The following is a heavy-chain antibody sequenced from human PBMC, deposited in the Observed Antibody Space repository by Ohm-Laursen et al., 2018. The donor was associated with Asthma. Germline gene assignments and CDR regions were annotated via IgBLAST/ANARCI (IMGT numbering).Heavy chain of an antibody. V-gene: IGHV1-69*01. CDR3: ARKAGSCITSNCYSLDF. CDR1: GGTLGTSV. Sequence: GSSMKVSCKSLGGTLGTSVIGWVRQAPGQGLEWLGGINSVFGTSTYAQKFHDRFTITADESTSTVYMTLSSLTSEDTAVYYCARKAGSCITSNCYSLDFWGQGTLVTVSS. J-gene: IGHJ4*02. D-gene: IGHD2-15*01. CDR2: INSVFGTS.